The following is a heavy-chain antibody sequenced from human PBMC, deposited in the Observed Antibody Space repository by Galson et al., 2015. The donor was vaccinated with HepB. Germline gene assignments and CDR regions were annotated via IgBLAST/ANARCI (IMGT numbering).Heavy chain of an antibody. D-gene: IGHD4-17*01. CDR2: ISYDGSNK. V-gene: IGHV3-30-3*01. J-gene: IGHJ4*02. Sequence: SLRLSCAASGSTFSSYAMHWVRQAPGKGLEWVAVISYDGSNKYYADSVKGRFTISRDNSKNTLYLQMNSLRAEDTAVYYCAREGALYGDYRRYYFEYWGQGTLVTVSS. CDR3: AREGALYGDYRRYYFEY. CDR1: GSTFSSYA.